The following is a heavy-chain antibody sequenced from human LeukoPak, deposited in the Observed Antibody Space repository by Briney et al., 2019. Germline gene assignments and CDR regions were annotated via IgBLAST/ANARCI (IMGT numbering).Heavy chain of an antibody. Sequence: PSETLSLTCTVSGGSISSGSYYWSWIRQPAGKGLEWIGRIYTSGSTNYNPSLKSRVTISVDTSKNQFSLKLRSVTAADTAVYYCARGGGLGAYYYYMDVWGKGTTVTISS. V-gene: IGHV4-61*02. D-gene: IGHD1-26*01. CDR1: GGSISSGSYY. J-gene: IGHJ6*03. CDR3: ARGGGLGAYYYYMDV. CDR2: IYTSGST.